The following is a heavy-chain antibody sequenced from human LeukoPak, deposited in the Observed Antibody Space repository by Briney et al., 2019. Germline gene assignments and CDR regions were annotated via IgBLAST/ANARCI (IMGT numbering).Heavy chain of an antibody. Sequence: GRSLRLPCAASGFSFSSYGMTWIRQAPGKGLEWVSYISSSGTYTNYADSVKGRFTISRDNAKKPLYLQMNSLSAEDTAVYYCAKIAGTYSPDYWGKGTLVTVSS. CDR2: ISSSGTYT. D-gene: IGHD1-26*01. J-gene: IGHJ4*02. V-gene: IGHV3-21*05. CDR1: GFSFSSYG. CDR3: AKIAGTYSPDY.